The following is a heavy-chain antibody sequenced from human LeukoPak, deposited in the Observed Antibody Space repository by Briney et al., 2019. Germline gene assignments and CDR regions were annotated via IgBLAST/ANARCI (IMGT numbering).Heavy chain of an antibody. D-gene: IGHD6-13*01. V-gene: IGHV3-30*02. Sequence: PGGSLRLSCAAAGFTFSSYGMHWVRQAPGKGLEGVAFIRYDGSNKYYADSVKGRFTISRDNSKNTLYLQMNSLRAEDTAVYYCARVVGLTGYSSSWYSGYYYYMDVWGKGTTVTVSS. CDR1: GFTFSSYG. J-gene: IGHJ6*03. CDR3: ARVVGLTGYSSSWYSGYYYYMDV. CDR2: IRYDGSNK.